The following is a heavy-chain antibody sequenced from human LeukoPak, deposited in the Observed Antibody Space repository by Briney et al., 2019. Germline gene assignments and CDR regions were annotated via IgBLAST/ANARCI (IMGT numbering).Heavy chain of an antibody. V-gene: IGHV1-18*01. J-gene: IGHJ6*02. CDR3: ARGSSDYDSSGYLAPYYYYGMDV. D-gene: IGHD3-22*01. Sequence: GASVKVSCKASGYTFTSYGISWVRQAPGQGLEWMGWISGYNGNTNYAQKLQGRVTMTTDTSTTTAYMELRSLRSDDTAVYYCARGSSDYDSSGYLAPYYYYGMDVWGQGTTVTVSS. CDR1: GYTFTSYG. CDR2: ISGYNGNT.